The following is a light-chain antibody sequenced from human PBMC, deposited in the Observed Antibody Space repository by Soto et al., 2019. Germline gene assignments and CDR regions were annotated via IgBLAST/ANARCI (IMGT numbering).Light chain of an antibody. CDR1: QTVHNW. J-gene: IGKJ1*01. CDR2: DAS. V-gene: IGKV1-5*01. CDR3: QQYASFSPT. Sequence: IPMTKSLSYLSTSACQRVTITSRASQTVHNWLAWYQQKAGKAPKLLIFDASNLESGVPSRFSGSGSGTKFTLTISSLHPDDFATYYCQQYASFSPTFGQGTKVDIK.